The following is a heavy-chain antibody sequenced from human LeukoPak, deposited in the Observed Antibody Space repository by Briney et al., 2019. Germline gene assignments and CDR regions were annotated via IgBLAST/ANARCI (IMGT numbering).Heavy chain of an antibody. CDR1: GGSFSGYY. J-gene: IGHJ6*04. CDR2: INHSGST. CDR3: ARGRPNFCSSTSCYPLRYYCYYGMDV. D-gene: IGHD2-2*01. Sequence: SETLSLTCAVYGGSFSGYYWSWIRQPPGKGLEWIGEINHSGSTNYNPSLKSRVTISVDTSKNQFSLKLSSVTAADTAVYYCARGRPNFCSSTSCYPLRYYCYYGMDVWGKGTTVTVSS. V-gene: IGHV4-34*01.